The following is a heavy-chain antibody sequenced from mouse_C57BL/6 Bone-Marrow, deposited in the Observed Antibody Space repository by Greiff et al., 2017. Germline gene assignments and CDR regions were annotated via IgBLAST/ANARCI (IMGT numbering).Heavy chain of an antibody. CDR3: ERGGYGYDAWFAY. J-gene: IGHJ3*01. Sequence: EVQLQQSGPELVKPGASVKISCKASGYTFTDYYMNWVKQSHGKSLEWIGDINPDDGGTSYTQKFKGKATFTVDKSSSTAYMELRSLTSEDSAVYCCERGGYGYDAWFAYWGQGTLVTVSA. D-gene: IGHD2-2*01. CDR1: GYTFTDYY. V-gene: IGHV1-26*01. CDR2: INPDDGGT.